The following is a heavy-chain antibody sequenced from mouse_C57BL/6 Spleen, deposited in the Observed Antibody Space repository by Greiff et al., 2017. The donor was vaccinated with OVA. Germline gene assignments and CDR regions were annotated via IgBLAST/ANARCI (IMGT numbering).Heavy chain of an antibody. Sequence: EVKVEESGPGLVKPSQSLSLTCSVTGYSITSGYYWNWIRQFPGNKLEWMGFISYDGSNNYNPSLKNRISITRDTSKNQFFLKLNSVTTEDTATYDCARDTYWGQGTLVTVSA. CDR3: ARDTY. CDR1: GYSITSGYY. V-gene: IGHV3-6*01. CDR2: ISYDGSN. J-gene: IGHJ3*01.